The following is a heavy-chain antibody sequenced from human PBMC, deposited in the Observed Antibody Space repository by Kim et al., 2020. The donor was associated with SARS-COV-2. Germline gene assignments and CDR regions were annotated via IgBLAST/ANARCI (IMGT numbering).Heavy chain of an antibody. CDR3: ARGGFGVVVPAATFDY. V-gene: IGHV4-34*01. Sequence: SPKSRVTLSVDTSKNQFSLKLSSVTAADTAVYYCARGGFGVVVPAATFDYWGQGTLVTVSS. J-gene: IGHJ4*02. D-gene: IGHD2-2*01.